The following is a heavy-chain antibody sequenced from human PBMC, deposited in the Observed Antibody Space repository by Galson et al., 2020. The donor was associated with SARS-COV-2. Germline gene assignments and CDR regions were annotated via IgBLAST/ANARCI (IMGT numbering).Heavy chain of an antibody. J-gene: IGHJ4*02. CDR1: GFTFSSYW. Sequence: GGSLRLSCAASGFTFSSYWMHCVRQAPGKGLVWVSRIYSEGSSTSYADSVKGRFTISGDDAKNTLYLHMRSLRAEDTAVYYCARGDMRNDYFDYWGQGTLVTVSS. D-gene: IGHD3-16*01. CDR2: IYSEGSST. CDR3: ARGDMRNDYFDY. V-gene: IGHV3-74*01.